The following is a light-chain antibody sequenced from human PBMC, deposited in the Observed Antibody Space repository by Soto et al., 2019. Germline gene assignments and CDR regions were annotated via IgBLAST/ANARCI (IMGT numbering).Light chain of an antibody. V-gene: IGKV1-8*01. CDR1: QGISSY. CDR2: AAS. CDR3: QQYHSYLLYS. Sequence: AIRMTQSPSSFSASTGDRVTITCRASQGISSYLAWYQQKPGKAPKLLICAASTLQSGVLSRFSGSGSGTDFTLTISCLQSEDFATYYCQQYHSYLLYSFGHGNKLDIK. J-gene: IGKJ2*01.